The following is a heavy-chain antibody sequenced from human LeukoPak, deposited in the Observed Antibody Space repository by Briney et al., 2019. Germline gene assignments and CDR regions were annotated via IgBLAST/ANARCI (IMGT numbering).Heavy chain of an antibody. V-gene: IGHV3-7*01. CDR1: GFTFSSYW. D-gene: IGHD5-12*01. J-gene: IGHJ4*02. Sequence: GGSLRLSCAASGFTFSSYWMSWVRQAPGKGLEWVANIKQDGSEKFYVDSVKGRFTISRDNAKNSLYLQMNSLRAEDTAVYYCARDENIVATSSPFDYWGQGTLVTVSS. CDR3: ARDENIVATSSPFDY. CDR2: IKQDGSEK.